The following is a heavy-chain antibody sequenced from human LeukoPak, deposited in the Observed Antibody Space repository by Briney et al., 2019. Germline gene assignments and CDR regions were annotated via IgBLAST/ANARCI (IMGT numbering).Heavy chain of an antibody. V-gene: IGHV1-2*02. Sequence: ASVKVSCKASGYTFTGYYMHWVRQAPGQGLEWRGWINPNSGGTNYAERFKGRVTMTRDTSISTAYMELSRLRSDDTAVYYCARVGQLGDYFDYWGQGTLVTVSS. CDR2: INPNSGGT. CDR3: ARVGQLGDYFDY. CDR1: GYTFTGYY. D-gene: IGHD6-6*01. J-gene: IGHJ4*02.